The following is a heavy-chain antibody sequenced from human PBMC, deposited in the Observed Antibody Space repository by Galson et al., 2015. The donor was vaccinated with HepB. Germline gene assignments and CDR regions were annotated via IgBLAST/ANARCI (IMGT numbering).Heavy chain of an antibody. J-gene: IGHJ3*02. Sequence: SLRLSCAASGFTFSSYSMNWVRQAPGKGLEWVSYISSSSSTIYYADSVKGRFTISRDNAKNSLCLQMNSLRDEDTAVYYCARGGSGSYWFPYAFDIWGQGTMVTVSS. D-gene: IGHD1-26*01. CDR3: ARGGSGSYWFPYAFDI. CDR1: GFTFSSYS. CDR2: ISSSSSTI. V-gene: IGHV3-48*02.